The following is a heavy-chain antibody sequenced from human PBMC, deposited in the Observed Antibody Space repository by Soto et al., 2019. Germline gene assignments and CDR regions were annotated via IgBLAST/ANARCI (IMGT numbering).Heavy chain of an antibody. CDR1: GFTFSSYA. CDR2: VSGSGDST. V-gene: IGHV3-23*01. J-gene: IGHJ4*02. Sequence: EVQLLESGGGLVQPGGSLRLSCEASGFTFSSYAMNWVRQAPGKGLEWVSVVSGSGDSTFYADSVQGRFTITRDKSKNTLYLQMNSLRAEDTAVYYCAKDLHGITWPVDYWGQGTLVAVSS. CDR3: AKDLHGITWPVDY.